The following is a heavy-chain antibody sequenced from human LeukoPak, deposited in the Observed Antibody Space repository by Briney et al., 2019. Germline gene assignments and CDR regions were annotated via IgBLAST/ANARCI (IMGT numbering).Heavy chain of an antibody. CDR1: RGSIRSGSYY. V-gene: IGHV4-61*02. D-gene: IGHD2-2*01. Sequence: PSETLSLTCTVSRGSIRSGSYYWSWIRQPAGTGLEWIGRIYTSGSTNYNPSLKSRVTISVDTSKNQFSLKLSSVTAADTAVYYCASATYCRSTSCYQEYYYGMDVWGQGTTVTVSS. CDR2: IYTSGST. CDR3: ASATYCRSTSCYQEYYYGMDV. J-gene: IGHJ6*02.